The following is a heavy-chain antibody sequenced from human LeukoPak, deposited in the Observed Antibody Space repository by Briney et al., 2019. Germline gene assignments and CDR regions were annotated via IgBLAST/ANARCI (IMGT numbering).Heavy chain of an antibody. CDR3: VRDTGRWELL. Sequence: PGGSLRLSCAASGFTFSSYSMNWVRQTPGKGLEWVSSIGTRRTSIYYADSVKGRFTISRDNAKNSLYLQMNSLRDEDTAVYYCVRDTGRWELLWGQGTLVTVSS. CDR2: IGTRRTSI. D-gene: IGHD1-26*01. J-gene: IGHJ4*02. V-gene: IGHV3-21*01. CDR1: GFTFSSYS.